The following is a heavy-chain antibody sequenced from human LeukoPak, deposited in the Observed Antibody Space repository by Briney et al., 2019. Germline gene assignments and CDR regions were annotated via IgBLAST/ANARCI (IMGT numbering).Heavy chain of an antibody. J-gene: IGHJ4*02. CDR1: GGSISSYY. Sequence: SETLSLTCTVSGGSISSYYWSWIRQPPGKGLEWIGYIYYSGNTHYSPSLESRATISADTSKNQFSLKLTSVTAADTAVYYCARKGAGMAGRPQNCDYWGKGPLATVS. V-gene: IGHV4-59*08. CDR3: ARKGAGMAGRPQNCDY. D-gene: IGHD6-19*01. CDR2: IYYSGNT.